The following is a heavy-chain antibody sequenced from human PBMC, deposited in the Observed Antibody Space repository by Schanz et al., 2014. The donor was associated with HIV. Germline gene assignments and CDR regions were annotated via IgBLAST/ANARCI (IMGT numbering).Heavy chain of an antibody. CDR1: GFTFPTYG. Sequence: QVQLVESGGALVQPGRFLRLSCAASGFTFPTYGMQWVRPAPGKGLEWGAVISSDGSNKYYADSVKGRFTISRDNSKIRVCLQMNSLRTEDTAVYYCAKSQKGASCCFPLDSWGQGTLVTVFS. CDR2: ISSDGSNK. V-gene: IGHV3-30*18. J-gene: IGHJ4*02. D-gene: IGHD2-2*01. CDR3: AKSQKGASCCFPLDS.